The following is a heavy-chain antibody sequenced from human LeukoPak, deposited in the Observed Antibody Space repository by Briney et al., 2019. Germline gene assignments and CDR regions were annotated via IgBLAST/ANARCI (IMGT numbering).Heavy chain of an antibody. V-gene: IGHV4-31*03. Sequence: SETLSLTCTVSGGSIGSDDYYWSWIRQHPGKGLEWIGHIFYSGSTYYNPSLKSRVTISVDTSKNQFSLKLSSVTAADTAVYHCAREAGIAAAIVWFDPWGQGTLVTVSS. CDR1: GGSIGSDDYY. CDR2: IFYSGST. J-gene: IGHJ5*02. CDR3: AREAGIAAAIVWFDP. D-gene: IGHD6-13*01.